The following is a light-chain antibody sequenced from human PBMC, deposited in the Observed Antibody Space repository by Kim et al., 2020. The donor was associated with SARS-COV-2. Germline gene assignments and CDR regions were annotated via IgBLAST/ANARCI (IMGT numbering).Light chain of an antibody. Sequence: SSELTQDPAVSVALGQTVRITCQGDSLRSYYASWYQQKPGQAPVLVIYGKNKRPSGIPDRFSGSTSGNTASLTITGAQAEDEADYYCNSRDTSSHHVVFGGGTQLTVL. CDR3: NSRDTSSHHVV. CDR2: GKN. V-gene: IGLV3-19*01. CDR1: SLRSYY. J-gene: IGLJ2*01.